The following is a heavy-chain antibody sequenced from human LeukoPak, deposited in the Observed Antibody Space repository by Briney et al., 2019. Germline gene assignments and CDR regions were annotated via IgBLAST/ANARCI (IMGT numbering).Heavy chain of an antibody. Sequence: PSETLSLTCAVSGDSISSTNWWSWVRQSPGKGLEWIGEMYHSGRTNYNPSLKSRATISLDTSKNHFSLKLNSVTAADTAVYYCARSSNIAAAGAAFDYWGQGTLVTVSS. CDR3: ARSSNIAAAGAAFDY. CDR1: GDSISSTNW. CDR2: MYHSGRT. V-gene: IGHV4-4*02. J-gene: IGHJ4*02. D-gene: IGHD6-13*01.